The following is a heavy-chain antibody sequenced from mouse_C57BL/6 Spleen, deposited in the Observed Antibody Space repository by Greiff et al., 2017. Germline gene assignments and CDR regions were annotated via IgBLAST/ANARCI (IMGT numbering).Heavy chain of an antibody. CDR2: ISYDGSN. CDR3: AIGAFYGSSEGWCDY. D-gene: IGHD1-1*01. Sequence: EVQRVESGPGLVKPSQSLSLTCSVTGYSITSGYYWNWIRQFPGNKLEWLGYISYDGSNNYNPSLKNRISITRDTSTNQLFLKLNSVTTEDTAAYYWAIGAFYGSSEGWCDYWGQGTLVTVSA. CDR1: GYSITSGYY. J-gene: IGHJ3*01. V-gene: IGHV3-6*01.